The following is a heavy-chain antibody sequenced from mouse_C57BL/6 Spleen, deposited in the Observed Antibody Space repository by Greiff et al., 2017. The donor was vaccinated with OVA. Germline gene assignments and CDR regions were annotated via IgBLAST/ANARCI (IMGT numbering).Heavy chain of an antibody. CDR1: GFTFSSYA. V-gene: IGHV5-4*03. J-gene: IGHJ2*01. Sequence: EVMLVESGGGLVKPGGSLKLSCAASGFTFSSYAMSWVRQTPEKRLEWVATISDGGSYTYYPDNVKGRFTISRDNAKNNLYLQMSHLKSEDTAMYYCARRYSNPYYFDYWGQGTTLTVSS. CDR3: ARRYSNPYYFDY. D-gene: IGHD2-5*01. CDR2: ISDGGSYT.